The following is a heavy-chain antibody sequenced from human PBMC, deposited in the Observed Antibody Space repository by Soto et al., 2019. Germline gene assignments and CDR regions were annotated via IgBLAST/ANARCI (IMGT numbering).Heavy chain of an antibody. CDR2: IRGSGTTT. Sequence: EVQLLESGGGLVQPGGSLRLSCAGSGFTFSSYVMSWVRQAPGKGLEWVASIRGSGTTTNYADSVEGRFTISRDNSKNTLYLQLDSLRAEDTYMYYCAILIAVAGRGACYWGQGALVTVCS. CDR1: GFTFSSYV. D-gene: IGHD6-19*01. V-gene: IGHV3-23*01. CDR3: AILIAVAGRGACY. J-gene: IGHJ4*02.